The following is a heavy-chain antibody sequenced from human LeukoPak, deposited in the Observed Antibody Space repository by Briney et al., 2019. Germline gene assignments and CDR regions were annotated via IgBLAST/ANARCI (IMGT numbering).Heavy chain of an antibody. V-gene: IGHV3-53*01. CDR2: IYSGGST. CDR1: GFTVSSNY. Sequence: GGSLRLSCAASGFTVSSNYMSWVRQAPGRGLEWGSVIYSGGSTYYADAVKGRFTISRDNSKNTLYLQMTRLRAEDPAVYYCARRNRFDPWGQGTLVTVS. CDR3: ARRNRFDP. J-gene: IGHJ5*02.